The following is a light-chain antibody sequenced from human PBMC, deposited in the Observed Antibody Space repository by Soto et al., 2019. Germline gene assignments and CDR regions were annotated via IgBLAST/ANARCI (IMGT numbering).Light chain of an antibody. J-gene: IGLJ1*01. Sequence: QSVLTQPPSVSGAPGQTVTISCTGSSSNIGAGYDVHWYQQLPGTAPKLLIYGNKNRPPGVPDRFSGSRSDTSASLAITGLQADDEADYYSQSYDTGLSGSRVFGSGTKVT. CDR3: QSYDTGLSGSRV. V-gene: IGLV1-40*01. CDR2: GNK. CDR1: SSNIGAGYD.